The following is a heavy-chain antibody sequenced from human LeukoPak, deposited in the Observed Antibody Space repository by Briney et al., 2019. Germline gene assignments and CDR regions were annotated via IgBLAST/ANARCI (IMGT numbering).Heavy chain of an antibody. CDR1: GFSVNSNF. CDR2: IYRGGNT. D-gene: IGHD5-12*01. J-gene: IGHJ4*02. Sequence: GSLRLSCAASGFSVNSNFMIWVRQAPGKGLEWVSVIYRGGNTYYADSVKGRFTISRDNSKNTLYLQMNSLRAEDTAVYYCARGYSGYEYFDYWGQGTLVTVSS. CDR3: ARGYSGYEYFDY. V-gene: IGHV3-53*01.